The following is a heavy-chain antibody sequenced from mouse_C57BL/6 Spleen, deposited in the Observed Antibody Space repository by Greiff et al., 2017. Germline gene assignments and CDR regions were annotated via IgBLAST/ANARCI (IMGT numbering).Heavy chain of an antibody. CDR2: IDPSDSYT. D-gene: IGHD2-1*01. CDR3: ARRGGLDYGNSYFDY. Sequence: QVQLKQPGAELVKPGASVKLSCKASGYTFTSYWMQWVKQRPGQGLEWIGEIDPSDSYTNYNQKFKGKATLTVDTSSSTAYMQLSSLTSEDSAVYYCARRGGLDYGNSYFDYWGQGTTLTVSS. J-gene: IGHJ2*01. CDR1: GYTFTSYW. V-gene: IGHV1-50*01.